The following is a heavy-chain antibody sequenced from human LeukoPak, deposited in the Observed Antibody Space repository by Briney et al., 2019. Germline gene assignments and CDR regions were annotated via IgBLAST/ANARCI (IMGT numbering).Heavy chain of an antibody. J-gene: IGHJ3*02. CDR3: ARPISNYYYDSSGYDGRDDAFDI. D-gene: IGHD3-22*01. Sequence: ASVKVSCKASGYTFTSYYMHWVRQAPGQGLEWMGIINPSGGSTSYAQKFQGRVTMTRDTSTSTVYMELSSLRPEDTAVYYCARPISNYYYDSSGYDGRDDAFDIWGQGTMVTVSS. V-gene: IGHV1-46*01. CDR1: GYTFTSYY. CDR2: INPSGGST.